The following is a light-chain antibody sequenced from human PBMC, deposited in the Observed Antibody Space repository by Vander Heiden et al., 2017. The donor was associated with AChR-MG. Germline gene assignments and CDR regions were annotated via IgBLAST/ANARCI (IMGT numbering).Light chain of an antibody. J-gene: IGKJ2*01. CDR3: HQYNNWPPYT. CDR2: GAS. Sequence: EIVMTQSPATLSVSPGERATLPCRASQGVSSYLAWYQQKPGQAPRLLIYGASTTATGIPARFSGSGSGTEFTLTISSLQSEDFAVYYCHQYNNWPPYTFGQGTKLEIK. V-gene: IGKV3-15*01. CDR1: QGVSSY.